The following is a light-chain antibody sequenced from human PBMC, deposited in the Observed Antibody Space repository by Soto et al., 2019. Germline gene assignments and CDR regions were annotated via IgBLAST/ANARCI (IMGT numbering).Light chain of an antibody. CDR3: LQHNNYPPT. J-gene: IGKJ1*01. Sequence: DIQMTQSPSTLSASVGDRVTITCRASQSVSSWLAWYQQKPGKAPKLLIYKASSLESGVPSRFSGSGSGTEFTLTISGLLPEDFATYFCLQHNNYPPTFGQGTKVDIK. V-gene: IGKV1-5*03. CDR1: QSVSSW. CDR2: KAS.